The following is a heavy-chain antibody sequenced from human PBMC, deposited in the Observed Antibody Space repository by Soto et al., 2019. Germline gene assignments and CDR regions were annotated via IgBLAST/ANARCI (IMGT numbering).Heavy chain of an antibody. Sequence: QVQLQESGPGLVKPSETLSLTCTVSGGSISSYYWSWIRQPPGKGLEWIGYIYYSGSTNYNPSLKRRVTISVDTSKNQFSLKLSSVTAADTAVYYCARRGMSWLDYWGQGTLVTVSS. J-gene: IGHJ4*02. D-gene: IGHD3-16*01. V-gene: IGHV4-59*08. CDR3: ARRGMSWLDY. CDR2: IYYSGST. CDR1: GGSISSYY.